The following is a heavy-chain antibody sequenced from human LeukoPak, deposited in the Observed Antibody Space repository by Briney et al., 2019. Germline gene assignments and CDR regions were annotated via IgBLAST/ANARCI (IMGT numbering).Heavy chain of an antibody. J-gene: IGHJ5*02. CDR2: INHSGST. CDR1: GGSFSGYY. CDR3: ARDISWFDP. Sequence: PSETLSLTCAVYGGSFSGYYWSWIRQPPGKGLEWIGEINHSGSTNYNPSLKSRVTMSVDTSKNQFSLKLSSVTAADTAVYYCARDISWFDPWGQGTLVTVSS. D-gene: IGHD3-9*01. V-gene: IGHV4-34*01.